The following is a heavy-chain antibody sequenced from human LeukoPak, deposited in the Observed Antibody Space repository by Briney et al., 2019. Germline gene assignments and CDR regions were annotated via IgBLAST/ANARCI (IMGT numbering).Heavy chain of an antibody. D-gene: IGHD1-14*01. CDR2: INHSGST. V-gene: IGHV4-34*01. J-gene: IGHJ4*02. CDR3: ARNPGHSVTGYSFDY. Sequence: SETLSLTCAVYGGSFSGYYWSWIRQPPGKGLEWIGEINHSGSTNYNPSLKSRVTISVDTSKNQFSLKLSSVTAADTAVYYCARNPGHSVTGYSFDYWGQGTLVTVSP. CDR1: GGSFSGYY.